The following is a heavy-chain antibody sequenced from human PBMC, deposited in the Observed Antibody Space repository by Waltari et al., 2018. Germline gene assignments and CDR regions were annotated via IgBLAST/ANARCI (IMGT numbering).Heavy chain of an antibody. CDR3: ARANTIFGVIRTWYYMDV. CDR1: GGSFSGYY. CDR2: INHSGRT. V-gene: IGHV4-34*01. D-gene: IGHD3-3*01. Sequence: QVQLQQWGAGLLKPSETLSLTCVASGGSFSGYYWSWIRQPPGKGLEWLGEINHSGRTNYNPSLKSRVTISIDTSKIQFSLKLRSVTVADTAVYYCARANTIFGVIRTWYYMDVWGKGTPVTVSS. J-gene: IGHJ6*03.